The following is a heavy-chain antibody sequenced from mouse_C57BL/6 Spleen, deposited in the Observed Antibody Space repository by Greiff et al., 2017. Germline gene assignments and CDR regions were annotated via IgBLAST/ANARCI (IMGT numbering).Heavy chain of an antibody. Sequence: VHVKQSGPELVKPGASVKMSCKASGYTFTDYNMHWVKQSHGKSLEWIGYINPNNGGTSYNQKFKGKATLTVKKSSSTAYMELRSLTSEDSAVYYCARSAYYSLRGFADWGQGTLVTVSA. CDR2: INPNNGGT. CDR3: ARSAYYSLRGFAD. CDR1: GYTFTDYN. D-gene: IGHD2-12*01. J-gene: IGHJ3*01. V-gene: IGHV1-22*01.